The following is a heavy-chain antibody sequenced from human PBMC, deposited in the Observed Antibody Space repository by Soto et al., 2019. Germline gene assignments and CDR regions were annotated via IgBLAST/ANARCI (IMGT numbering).Heavy chain of an antibody. Sequence: GGSLRLSCTASGFTFGDYAMSWVRQAPGKWLEWVGFIRSKAYGGTTEYAASVKGRFTISRDDSKSIAYLQMNSLKTEDTAVYYCTRAPSSYGFFYYYGMDVWGQGXTVTVYS. CDR2: IRSKAYGGTT. V-gene: IGHV3-49*04. J-gene: IGHJ6*02. CDR3: TRAPSSYGFFYYYGMDV. CDR1: GFTFGDYA. D-gene: IGHD3-3*01.